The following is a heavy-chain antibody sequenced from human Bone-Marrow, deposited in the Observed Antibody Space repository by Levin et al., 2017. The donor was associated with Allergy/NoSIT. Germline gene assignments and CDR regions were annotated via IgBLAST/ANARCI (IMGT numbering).Heavy chain of an antibody. D-gene: IGHD4-17*01. CDR3: ARDGYYGDRQFYNGMDV. CDR1: GGTFTSYG. Sequence: SVKVSCKALGGTFTSYGITWMRQAPGHGPEWIGAIIPIFGTPHYAQRLQGRVTITADESTSTAYMEMRSLKSEDTAVYYCARDGYYGDRQFYNGMDVWGQGTTVTVSS. V-gene: IGHV1-69*13. CDR2: IIPIFGTP. J-gene: IGHJ6*02.